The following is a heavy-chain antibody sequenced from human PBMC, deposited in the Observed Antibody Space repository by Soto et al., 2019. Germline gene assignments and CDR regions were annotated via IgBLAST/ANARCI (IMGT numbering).Heavy chain of an antibody. CDR2: ISSSGSTI. D-gene: IGHD3-22*01. CDR1: GFTFSDYY. J-gene: IGHJ4*02. V-gene: IGHV3-11*01. Sequence: VGSLRLSCAASGFTFSDYYMSWIRQARGKGLEWVSYISSSGSTIYYADSVKGRFTISRDNAKNSLYLQMNSLRAEDTAVYYCARVGYYDSSGYYDYWGQGTLVTVSS. CDR3: ARVGYYDSSGYYDY.